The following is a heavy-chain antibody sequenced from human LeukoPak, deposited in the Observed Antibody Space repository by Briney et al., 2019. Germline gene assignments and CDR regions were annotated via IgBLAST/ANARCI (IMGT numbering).Heavy chain of an antibody. D-gene: IGHD3-10*01. CDR3: ARDATLGSSHMDV. CDR2: IHSGGST. CDR1: GFTVSSNY. Sequence: GGSLRLSCAASGFTVSSNYMSWVRQAPGKGLEWVSVIHSGGSTYYADSVKGRFTISRDNSKNTPYLQMNSLRAEDTAVYYCARDATLGSSHMDVWGKGTTVTVSS. V-gene: IGHV3-53*01. J-gene: IGHJ6*03.